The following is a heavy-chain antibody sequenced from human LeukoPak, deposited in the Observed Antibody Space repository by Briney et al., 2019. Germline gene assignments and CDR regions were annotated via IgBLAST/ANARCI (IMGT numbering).Heavy chain of an antibody. D-gene: IGHD4/OR15-4a*01. Sequence: GGSLRLSCAASGFTFSSYEMNWVRQAPGKGLEWVSYISSSGSTIYYADSVKGRFTISRDNAKNSLYLQMNSLRAEDTAVYYCARVGGSWCSDYWGQGTLVTVSS. CDR3: ARVGGSWCSDY. CDR1: GFTFSSYE. V-gene: IGHV3-48*03. J-gene: IGHJ4*02. CDR2: ISSSGSTI.